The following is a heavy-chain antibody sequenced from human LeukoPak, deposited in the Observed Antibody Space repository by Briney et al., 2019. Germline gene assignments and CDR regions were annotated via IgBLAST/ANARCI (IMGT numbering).Heavy chain of an antibody. CDR3: AKEEKSTWGSWYFDL. J-gene: IGHJ2*01. CDR2: ISGSGGST. D-gene: IGHD7-27*01. V-gene: IGHV3-23*01. CDR1: GFTFSSYA. Sequence: PGGSLRLPCAASGFTFSSYAMSWVRQAPGKGLEWVSAISGSGGSTYYADSVKGRFTISRDNSKNTLYLQMNSLRAEDTAVYYCAKEEKSTWGSWYFDLWGRGTLVTVSS.